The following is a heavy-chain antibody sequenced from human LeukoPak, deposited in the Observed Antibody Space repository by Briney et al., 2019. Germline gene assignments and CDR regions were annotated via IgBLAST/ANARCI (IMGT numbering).Heavy chain of an antibody. V-gene: IGHV4-39*01. CDR1: GGSISSGSYY. Sequence: SETLSLTCTVSGGSISSGSYYWGWIRQPPGKGLEWIGSIYYSGSTYYNPSLKSRVTISVDTSKNQFSLKLSSVTAADTAVYYCARIGSGSYYKIYFDYWGQGTLVTVSS. CDR3: ARIGSGSYYKIYFDY. J-gene: IGHJ4*02. D-gene: IGHD3-10*01. CDR2: IYYSGST.